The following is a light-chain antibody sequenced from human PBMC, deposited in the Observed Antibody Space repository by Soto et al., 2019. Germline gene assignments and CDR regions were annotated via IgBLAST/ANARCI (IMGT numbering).Light chain of an antibody. CDR2: DVS. Sequence: QSVRTQPRSVSGSPGQSVTISCTGTSSDVGGYNYVSWYQQHPGKAPKLMIYDVSKRPSGVPDRFSGSKSGNTDSLTISGLQAEHEADYYCCSYAGSYAVVFGGGTKVTVL. J-gene: IGLJ2*01. V-gene: IGLV2-11*01. CDR3: CSYAGSYAVV. CDR1: SSDVGGYNY.